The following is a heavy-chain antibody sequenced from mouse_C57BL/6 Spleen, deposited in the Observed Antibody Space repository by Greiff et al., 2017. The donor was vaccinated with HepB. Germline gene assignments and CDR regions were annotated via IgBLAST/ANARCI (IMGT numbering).Heavy chain of an antibody. CDR3: ALLDV. CDR1: GYTFTSYW. V-gene: IGHV1-55*01. D-gene: IGHD6-2*01. Sequence: QVQLKQPGAELVKPGASVKMSCKASGYTFTSYWITWVKQRPGQGLEWIGDICPGSGSTNYNEKFKNKATLTVDTSSTTAYRQISSLTSADTAVYYCALLDVWGKGTTHTVSS. CDR2: ICPGSGST. J-gene: IGHJ2*01.